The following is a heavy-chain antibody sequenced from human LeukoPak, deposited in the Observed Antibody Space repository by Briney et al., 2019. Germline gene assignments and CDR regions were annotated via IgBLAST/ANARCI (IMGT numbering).Heavy chain of an antibody. Sequence: PSETLSLTRTVSGGSISSYYWSWIRQPAGKGLEWIGRIYTSGSTNYNPSLKSRVTMSVDTSKNQFSLKLSSVTAADTAVYYCARDDIVAKYYYYGMDVWGQGTTVTVSS. CDR3: ARDDIVAKYYYYGMDV. V-gene: IGHV4-4*07. CDR2: IYTSGST. CDR1: GGSISSYY. D-gene: IGHD5-12*01. J-gene: IGHJ6*02.